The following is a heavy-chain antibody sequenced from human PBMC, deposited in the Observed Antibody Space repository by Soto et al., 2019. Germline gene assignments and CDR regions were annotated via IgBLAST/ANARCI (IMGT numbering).Heavy chain of an antibody. D-gene: IGHD5-18*01. V-gene: IGHV3-7*05. CDR1: GFTFSTSW. CDR3: ARGPRHSDAY. J-gene: IGHJ4*02. CDR2: IKQDGSEE. Sequence: EVQLVESGGGLVQPGGSLKLSCSASGFTFSTSWLRWGRQAPGKGLEWVANIKQDGSEEYYVDSVKGRFTVSRDNAKTSLYLQMNSLRVEETTVYFCARGPRHSDAYWWLGNLVTVSS.